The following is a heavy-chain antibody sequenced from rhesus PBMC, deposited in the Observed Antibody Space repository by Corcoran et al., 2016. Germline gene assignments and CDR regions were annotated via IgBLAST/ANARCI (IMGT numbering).Heavy chain of an antibody. J-gene: IGHJ5-2*02. CDR1: GYSISSGYG. Sequence: QVQLQESGPGLVKPSETLSLTCAVSGYSISSGYGWSWTRQPPGKGPEGFGYIGGSSGSTNYNPALKSRVTISKDTSKNQFSLKLSSVTAADTAVYYCASGYSLDVWGRGVLVTVSS. D-gene: IGHD5-24*01. V-gene: IGHV4-127*01. CDR3: ASGYSLDV. CDR2: IGGSSGST.